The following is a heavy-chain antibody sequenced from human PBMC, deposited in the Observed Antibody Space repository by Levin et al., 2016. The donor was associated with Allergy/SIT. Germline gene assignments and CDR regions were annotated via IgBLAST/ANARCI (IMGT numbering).Heavy chain of an antibody. CDR2: IYYSGST. CDR1: GGSVSSASYY. V-gene: IGHV4-61*01. Sequence: SETLSLTCTVSGGSVSSASYYWSWVRQPPGKGLEWIGYIYYSGSTKYNPSLKSRVTISVDTSRNQISLKLSSVTAADTATYFCARELYCSGGSCSNYGMDIWGQGTTVTVSS. J-gene: IGHJ6*02. CDR3: ARELYCSGGSCSNYGMDI. D-gene: IGHD2-8*02.